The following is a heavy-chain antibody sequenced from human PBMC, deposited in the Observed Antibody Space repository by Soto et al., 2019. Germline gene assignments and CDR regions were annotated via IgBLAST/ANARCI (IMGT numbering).Heavy chain of an antibody. CDR2: IYSGGST. Sequence: EVQLVESGGGLVQPGGSLRLSCAASGFPVSSNYMSWVRQAPGKGLAWVSVIYSGGSTYYADSVKGRFTISRDNSKNTLYLQMNSLRAEDTAVYYCARRAQMYYYGSGSYDYWGQGTLVTVSS. V-gene: IGHV3-66*01. CDR1: GFPVSSNY. CDR3: ARRAQMYYYGSGSYDY. D-gene: IGHD3-10*01. J-gene: IGHJ4*02.